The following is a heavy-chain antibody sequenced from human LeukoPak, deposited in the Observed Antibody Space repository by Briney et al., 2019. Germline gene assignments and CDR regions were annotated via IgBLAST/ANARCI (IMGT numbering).Heavy chain of an antibody. Sequence: GASVKVSCMASGYTFTSYYMHWVRQAPGQGLEWMGIINPSGGSTSYAQKFQGRVTMTRDMSTSTVYMELSSLRSEDTAVYYCARGGGGNNWFDPWGQGTLVTVSS. V-gene: IGHV1-46*01. J-gene: IGHJ5*02. CDR2: INPSGGST. CDR1: GYTFTSYY. CDR3: ARGGGGNNWFDP. D-gene: IGHD2-15*01.